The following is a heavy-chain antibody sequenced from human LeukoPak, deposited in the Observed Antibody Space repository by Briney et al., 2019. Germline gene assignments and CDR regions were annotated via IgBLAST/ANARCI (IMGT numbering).Heavy chain of an antibody. CDR1: GGSISSYY. CDR2: IYYSGST. Sequence: SETLSPTCTVSGGSISSYYWSWIRQPPGKGLQWIGYIYYSGSTNYNPSLKSRVTISVDTSKNQFSLKLSSVTAADTAVYYCARQFQSGYDFWGQGTLVTVSS. CDR3: ARQFQSGYDF. V-gene: IGHV4-59*01. D-gene: IGHD5-12*01. J-gene: IGHJ4*02.